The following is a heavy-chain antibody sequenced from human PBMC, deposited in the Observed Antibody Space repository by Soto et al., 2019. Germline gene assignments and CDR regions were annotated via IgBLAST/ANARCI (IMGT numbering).Heavy chain of an antibody. D-gene: IGHD6-6*01. V-gene: IGHV4-31*03. J-gene: IGHJ4*02. CDR2: IYYSGST. CDR1: GGSISSGGYY. CDR3: ARVSQGAAARRGYYFDY. Sequence: SETLSLTRTVSGGSISSGGYYWSWIRQHPGKGLEWIGYIYYSGSTYYNPSLKSRVTISVDTSKNQFSLKLSSVTAADTAVYYCARVSQGAAARRGYYFDYWGQGILVTVSS.